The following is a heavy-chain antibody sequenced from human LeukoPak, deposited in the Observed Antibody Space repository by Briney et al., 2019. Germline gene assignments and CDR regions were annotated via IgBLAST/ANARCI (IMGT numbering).Heavy chain of an antibody. CDR2: INPNSGGT. CDR3: ARRYNYYDSSGYYSNFDY. D-gene: IGHD3-22*01. Sequence: ASVKVSCKASGYTFTGYYMHWVRQAPGQGLEWMGRINPNSGGTNYAQKFRGRVTMTRDTSISTAYMELSRLRSDDTAVYYCARRYNYYDSSGYYSNFDYWGQGTLVTVSS. CDR1: GYTFTGYY. J-gene: IGHJ4*02. V-gene: IGHV1-2*06.